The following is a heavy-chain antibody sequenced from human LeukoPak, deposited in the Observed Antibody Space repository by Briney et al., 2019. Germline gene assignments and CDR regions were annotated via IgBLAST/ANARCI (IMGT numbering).Heavy chain of an antibody. V-gene: IGHV1-69*04. CDR1: GGTFSSYA. D-gene: IGHD3-22*01. CDR3: ARSYYDSSGYYSHLGGAFDI. CDR2: IIPILGIA. Sequence: SVKVSCKASGGTFSSYAISWVRQAPGQGLEWMRRIIPILGIANYAQKFQGRVTITADKSTSTAYMELSSLRSEDTAVYYCARSYYDSSGYYSHLGGAFDIWGQGTMVTVSS. J-gene: IGHJ3*02.